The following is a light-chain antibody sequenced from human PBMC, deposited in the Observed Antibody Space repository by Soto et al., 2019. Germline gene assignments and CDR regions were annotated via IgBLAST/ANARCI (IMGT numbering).Light chain of an antibody. Sequence: QSALTQPPSVSGAPGQRVTISCTGSSSNIGAGYDVYWYQQLPGTAPKLLIYDNSKRPSGVPDRFSGSKSGTSASLAITGLQAEDEADYYCQSYDSSLSGSLFGGGTKLTVL. CDR3: QSYDSSLSGSL. CDR2: DNS. CDR1: SSNIGAGYD. J-gene: IGLJ2*01. V-gene: IGLV1-40*01.